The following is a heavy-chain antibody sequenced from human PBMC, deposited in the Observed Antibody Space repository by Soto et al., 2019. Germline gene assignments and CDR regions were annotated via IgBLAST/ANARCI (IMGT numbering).Heavy chain of an antibody. CDR1: GGTFSSYA. CDR3: ARASSPHYYYYDMDV. CDR2: IIPIFGTA. Sequence: SVKVSCKASGGTFSSYAISWVRQAPGQGLEWKGGIIPIFGTANYAQKFLGRVTITADESTSTAYMELSSLRSEDTAVYYCARASSPHYYYYDMDVWGQGTTVTVSS. V-gene: IGHV1-69*13. D-gene: IGHD6-13*01. J-gene: IGHJ6*02.